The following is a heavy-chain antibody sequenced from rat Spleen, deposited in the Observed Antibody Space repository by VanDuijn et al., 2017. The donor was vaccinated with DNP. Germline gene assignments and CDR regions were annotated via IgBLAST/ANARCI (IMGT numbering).Heavy chain of an antibody. CDR2: IKAKSNNYAT. CDR1: GFTFSNAW. J-gene: IGHJ2*01. Sequence: EVQLVESGGGLVQPGRSLKLSCAASGFTFSNAWMHWVRQSPEKQLEWVAQIKAKSNNYATYYAESVKGRFTISRDDSKRSVYLQMNSLKEEDTAIYYCSSSHYWGQGVMVTVSS. V-gene: IGHV6-8*01. CDR3: SSSHY.